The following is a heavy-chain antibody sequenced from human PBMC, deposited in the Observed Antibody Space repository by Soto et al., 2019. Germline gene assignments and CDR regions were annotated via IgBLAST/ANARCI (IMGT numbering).Heavy chain of an antibody. CDR1: GFTFSSYA. D-gene: IGHD3-3*01. V-gene: IGHV3-30-3*01. CDR3: ARAIQDDFWSGYYTADY. CDR2: ISYDGSNK. J-gene: IGHJ4*02. Sequence: QVQLVESGGGVVQPGRSLRLSCAASGFTFSSYAMNWVRQAPGKGLEWVAVISYDGSNKYYADSVKGRFTISRDNSKNTLYLQMNSLRAEDTAVYYCARAIQDDFWSGYYTADYWGQGTLVTVSS.